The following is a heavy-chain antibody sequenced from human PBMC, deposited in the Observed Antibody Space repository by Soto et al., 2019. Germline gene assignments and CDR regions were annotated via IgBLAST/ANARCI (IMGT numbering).Heavy chain of an antibody. J-gene: IGHJ4*02. CDR3: AKVAAMVTGYFDY. V-gene: IGHV3-23*01. D-gene: IGHD5-18*01. CDR2: ISGSGGST. Sequence: EVQLLESGGGLVQPGGSLRLSCAASGFTFSSYAMSWVRQAPGKGLEWVSAISGSGGSTYYADSVKGRFTISRDNSKNTLYLHMNSLRADDTAVYYCAKVAAMVTGYFDYWGQGTLVTVSS. CDR1: GFTFSSYA.